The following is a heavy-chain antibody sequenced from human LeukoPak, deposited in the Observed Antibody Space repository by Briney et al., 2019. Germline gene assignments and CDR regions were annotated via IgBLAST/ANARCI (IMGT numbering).Heavy chain of an antibody. CDR3: AREGGGYYYGSKPEKYFQH. V-gene: IGHV1-46*01. D-gene: IGHD3-10*01. CDR1: GYTFTSYY. CDR2: INPSGGST. Sequence: ASVKVSCKASGYTFTSYYMHWVRQAPGQGLEWMGIINPSGGSTSYAQKFQGRVTMTRDTSTSTVYMELSSLRSEDTAVYYCAREGGGYYYGSKPEKYFQHWGQGTLVTVSS. J-gene: IGHJ1*01.